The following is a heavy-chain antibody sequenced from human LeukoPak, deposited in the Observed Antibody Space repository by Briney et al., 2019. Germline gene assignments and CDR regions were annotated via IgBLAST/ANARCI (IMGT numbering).Heavy chain of an antibody. CDR3: ARSEAVAWSFDL. D-gene: IGHD6-19*01. J-gene: IGHJ2*01. CDR2: LNTDGRDT. CDR1: GFTFSAYW. Sequence: GGSLRLSCAASGFTFSAYWMHWVRQAPGKGLVWVSRLNTDGRDTRCADSVQGRFTISRDNAKNTLYLQMNSLRAEDTAVYYCARSEAVAWSFDLWGRGTLVTVSS. V-gene: IGHV3-74*01.